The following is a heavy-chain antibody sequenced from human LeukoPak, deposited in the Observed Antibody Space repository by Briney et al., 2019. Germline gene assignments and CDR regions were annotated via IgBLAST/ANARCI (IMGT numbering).Heavy chain of an antibody. CDR3: ARDQTYSSADYMDV. V-gene: IGHV3-21*01. CDR1: GFTFCNYS. D-gene: IGHD6-25*01. Sequence: RGSLRLSGAASGFTFCNYSMNWVRQSPWKGVEWGSSISSSSSYIYYGDSVKGRFTISRDKAKNSLYLQMNSLRAEDTAVYYCARDQTYSSADYMDVWGKGTTVTVSS. J-gene: IGHJ6*03. CDR2: ISSSSSYI.